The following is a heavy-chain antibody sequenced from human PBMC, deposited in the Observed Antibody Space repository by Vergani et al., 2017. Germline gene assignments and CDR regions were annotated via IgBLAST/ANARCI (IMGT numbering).Heavy chain of an antibody. Sequence: EVQLVESGGGLVQPGGSLRLSCAASGFTVSSNYMSWVRQAPGKGLEWVSVIYSGGSTYYADSVKGRFTISRDNSKNTLYLQMNSLRAEDTAVYYCARLPCTNGVCWSYYFDYWGQGTLVTVSS. V-gene: IGHV3-66*02. J-gene: IGHJ4*02. CDR2: IYSGGST. D-gene: IGHD2-8*01. CDR3: ARLPCTNGVCWSYYFDY. CDR1: GFTVSSNY.